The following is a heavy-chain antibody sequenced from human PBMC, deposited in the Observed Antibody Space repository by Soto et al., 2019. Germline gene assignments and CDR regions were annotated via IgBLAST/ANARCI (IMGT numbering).Heavy chain of an antibody. CDR3: ARARGNYDFWGGYYISGAFDI. D-gene: IGHD3-3*01. J-gene: IGHJ3*02. CDR2: IYYSGST. Sequence: PSETLSLTCTVSGGSISSYYWSWIRQPPGKGLEWIGYIYYSGSTNYNPSLKSRVTISVDTSKNQFSLKLSSVTAADTAVYYCARARGNYDFWGGYYISGAFDIWGQGTRVTVSS. CDR1: GGSISSYY. V-gene: IGHV4-59*01.